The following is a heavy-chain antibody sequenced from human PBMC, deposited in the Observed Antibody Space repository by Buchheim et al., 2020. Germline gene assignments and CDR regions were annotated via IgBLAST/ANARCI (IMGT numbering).Heavy chain of an antibody. CDR2: IYHNGAT. CDR1: SGSITGYY. CDR3: ARHSQCSSSSCKAFDF. V-gene: IGHV4-59*01. J-gene: IGHJ3*01. Sequence: QVQLQESGPGLVKPSETLSLTCTVSSGSITGYYWSWIRQPPGQGLEWIGYIYHNGATKYNPSLRSRVTISVDTSKNQFSLKLNSVTAADTAVFYCARHSQCSSSSCKAFDFWGQGI. D-gene: IGHD6-6*01.